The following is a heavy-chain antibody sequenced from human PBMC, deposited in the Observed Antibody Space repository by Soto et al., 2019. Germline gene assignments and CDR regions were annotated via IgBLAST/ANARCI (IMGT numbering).Heavy chain of an antibody. J-gene: IGHJ5*01. CDR2: FDPEHDET. CDR3: VAAASCQGASCYSGRNLFDS. Sequence: ASVKVSCKVSGYTLAEVSIHWVRQAPGKGLEWMGGFDPEHDETLFAQNFQGRVTMTEDSSADTAYMELISLRSEDAAVHYCVAAASCQGASCYSGRNLFDSWGQGTLVTVPS. V-gene: IGHV1-24*01. CDR1: GYTLAEVS. D-gene: IGHD2-15*01.